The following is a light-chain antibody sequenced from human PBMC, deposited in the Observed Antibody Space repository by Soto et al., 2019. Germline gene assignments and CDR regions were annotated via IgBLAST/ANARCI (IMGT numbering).Light chain of an antibody. CDR1: DSNVESNY. CDR3: AAWDDILRGHV. Sequence: QSVLTQPPSASGTPGQGVTISCSGSDSNVESNYVYWYQHLPGTAPRLLIYRNSQRPSGVPDRFSGSKSGTSASLAISGLRSADEADYYCAAWDDILRGHVFGTGTKLTVL. V-gene: IGLV1-47*01. J-gene: IGLJ1*01. CDR2: RNS.